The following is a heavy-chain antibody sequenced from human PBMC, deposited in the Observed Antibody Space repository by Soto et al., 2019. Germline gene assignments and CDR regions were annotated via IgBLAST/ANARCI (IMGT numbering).Heavy chain of an antibody. CDR1: GFTFSSYA. Sequence: GWSLRLSCASSGFTFSSYAMHWVRQAPGKGLEWVAVISYDGSNKYYADSVKGRFTISRDNSKNTLYLQMNSLRAEDTAVYYCARDGIDYYGMDVWGQGTTVTVSS. V-gene: IGHV3-30-3*01. J-gene: IGHJ6*02. CDR2: ISYDGSNK. CDR3: ARDGIDYYGMDV.